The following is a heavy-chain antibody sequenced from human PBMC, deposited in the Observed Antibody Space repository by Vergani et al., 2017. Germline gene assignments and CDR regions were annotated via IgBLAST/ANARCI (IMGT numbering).Heavy chain of an antibody. J-gene: IGHJ5*02. CDR3: VRGGRGDHGDFWSRFGP. CDR2: ISNDGGNK. V-gene: IGHV3-30*03. D-gene: IGHD3-3*01. CDR1: GFTFSSYS. Sequence: VQLVESGGGLVKRGGSLRLSCAASGFTFSSYSMNWVRQAPAKGLEWVAVISNDGGNKYYADSVKGRFTIYEDNTVYMLSLQMNSLRPDNTAVYYCVRGGRGDHGDFWSRFGPWGQGTRVIVSS.